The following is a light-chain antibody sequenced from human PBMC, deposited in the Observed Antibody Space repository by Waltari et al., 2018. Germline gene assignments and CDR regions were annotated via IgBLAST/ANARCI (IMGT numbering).Light chain of an antibody. CDR3: QQYNSHSPLT. CDR1: QTIGRR. CDR2: DDS. J-gene: IGKJ4*01. V-gene: IGKV1-5*01. Sequence: DIQMTQSPSTLSASIGDRVTITCRASQTIGRRLAGSQQRPGKAPKLLIYDDSSLESGVPSRFSGSGSGTEFTLTISSLHPHDLATFYCQQYNSHSPLTFGGGTKVEIK.